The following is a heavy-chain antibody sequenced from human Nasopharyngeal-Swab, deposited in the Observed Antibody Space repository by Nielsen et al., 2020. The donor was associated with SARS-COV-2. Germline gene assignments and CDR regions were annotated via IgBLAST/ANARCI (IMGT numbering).Heavy chain of an antibody. CDR2: LSSSGRPI. D-gene: IGHD6-13*01. CDR1: GFTFSDYP. Sequence: GASLKISCAASGFTFSDYPMSWIRQAPGKGLEWVSFLSSSGRPIYYVDSVMGRFTISRDNAKNSLSLQMNSLRAEDTALYYCARVTISAAGNDAFDIWGQGTVVTVSS. CDR3: ARVTISAAGNDAFDI. J-gene: IGHJ3*02. V-gene: IGHV3-11*01.